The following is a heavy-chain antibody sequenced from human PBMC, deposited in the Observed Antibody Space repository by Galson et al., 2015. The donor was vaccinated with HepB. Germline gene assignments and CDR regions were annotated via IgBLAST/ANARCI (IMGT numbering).Heavy chain of an antibody. CDR2: INAGNGNT. V-gene: IGHV1-3*01. CDR1: GYTFTSYA. Sequence: SVKVSCKASGYTFTSYAMHWVRQAPGQRLEWMGWINAGNGNTKYSQKFQGRVTITRDTSASTAYMELSSLRSEDTAVYYCARDPRSYATGRLDYWGQGTLVTVSS. CDR3: ARDPRSYATGRLDY. D-gene: IGHD1-26*01. J-gene: IGHJ4*02.